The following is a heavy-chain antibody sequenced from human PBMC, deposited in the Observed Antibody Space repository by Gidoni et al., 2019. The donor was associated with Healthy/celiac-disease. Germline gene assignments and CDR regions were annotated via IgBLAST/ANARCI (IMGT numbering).Heavy chain of an antibody. V-gene: IGHV3-23*01. J-gene: IGHJ4*02. D-gene: IGHD3-16*02. CDR1: VFTFSSYA. Sequence: EVQLLESGGGLVQPGGSLRLSCAASVFTFSSYAMSWVRQAPGKGLEWVSASSGSGGSTYYADSVKGRFTISRDNSKNTLYLQMNSLRAEDTAVYYCAKGAFMITFGGVIVDYWGQGTLVTVSS. CDR3: AKGAFMITFGGVIVDY. CDR2: SSGSGGST.